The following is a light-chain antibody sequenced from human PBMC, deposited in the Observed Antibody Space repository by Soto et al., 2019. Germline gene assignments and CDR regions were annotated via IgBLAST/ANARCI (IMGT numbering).Light chain of an antibody. J-gene: IGLJ1*01. V-gene: IGLV1-44*01. CDR2: SNN. Sequence: QSVLTQPPSASGTPGQRVTISCSGSSSNIGSNTVNWYQQLPGTAPKLLIYSNNQRPSVVPDRFSGSKSGTSASLAISGLQSEDEDDYYCAAWDDSLNGYVFGTGTKLTVL. CDR3: AAWDDSLNGYV. CDR1: SSNIGSNT.